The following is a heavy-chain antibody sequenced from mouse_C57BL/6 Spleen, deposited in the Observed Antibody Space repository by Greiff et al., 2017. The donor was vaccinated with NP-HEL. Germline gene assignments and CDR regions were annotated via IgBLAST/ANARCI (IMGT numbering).Heavy chain of an antibody. D-gene: IGHD4-1*01. CDR1: GYTFTSYW. Sequence: QVQLEQSGAELVMPGASVKLSCKASGYTFTSYWMHWVKQRPGQGLEWIGEIDPSDSYTNYNQKFKGKSTLTVDKSSSTAYMQLSSLTSEDSAVYYCARGELGRGYYFDYWGQGTTLTVSS. J-gene: IGHJ2*01. CDR3: ARGELGRGYYFDY. V-gene: IGHV1-69*01. CDR2: IDPSDSYT.